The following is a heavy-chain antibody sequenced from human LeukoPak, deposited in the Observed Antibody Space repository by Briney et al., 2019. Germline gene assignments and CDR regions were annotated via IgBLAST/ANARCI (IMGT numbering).Heavy chain of an antibody. Sequence: SETLSLTCTVSGGSISSNSYYWGWIRQPPGKGLEWIGSLYYSGSTYYNPSLKSRVTISVDTSKNQFSLKLSSVTAADTAVYYCASMYCGSTSCYFGWFDPWGQGTLVTASS. CDR2: LYYSGST. CDR1: GGSISSNSYY. J-gene: IGHJ5*02. D-gene: IGHD2-2*01. CDR3: ASMYCGSTSCYFGWFDP. V-gene: IGHV4-39*01.